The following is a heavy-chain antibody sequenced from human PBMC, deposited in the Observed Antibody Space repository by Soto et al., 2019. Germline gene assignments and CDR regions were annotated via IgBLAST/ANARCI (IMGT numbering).Heavy chain of an antibody. D-gene: IGHD1-26*01. CDR3: ARLYCGSGMADY. Sequence: EVQLVRSGAEVKKPGESLKISCQASGYSFTTYWIVWVRQMSGKGLELMGIIYYGDSDTRYSPSFQGQVTMSVHRSISTAYLQWSSLKASDTAMYYCARLYCGSGMADYWGQGTLVTVSS. J-gene: IGHJ4*02. V-gene: IGHV5-51*03. CDR2: IYYGDSDT. CDR1: GYSFTTYW.